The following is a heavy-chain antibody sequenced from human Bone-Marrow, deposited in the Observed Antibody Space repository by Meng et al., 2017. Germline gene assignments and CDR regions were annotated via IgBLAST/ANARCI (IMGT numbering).Heavy chain of an antibody. J-gene: IGHJ4*02. CDR2: INHSGST. Sequence: QVQVQQWGAGLLKPSETLSLTCAFYGGSFSAYAWSWIRQPPGKGLEWLGQINHSGSTNDNPSLKSRVTISIDTSRNQLSLKLSSVTAADTAVYYCRLAYCMGDCVDYWGQGTLVTVSS. D-gene: IGHD2-21*01. CDR1: GGSFSAYA. V-gene: IGHV4-34*01. CDR3: RLAYCMGDCVDY.